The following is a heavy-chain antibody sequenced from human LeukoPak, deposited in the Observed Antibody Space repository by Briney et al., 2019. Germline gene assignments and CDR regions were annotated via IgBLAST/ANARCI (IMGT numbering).Heavy chain of an antibody. CDR2: ISYDGSNK. J-gene: IGHJ4*02. CDR3: ARDLQRGSIDY. V-gene: IGHV3-30-3*01. CDR1: GFTFGSYA. D-gene: IGHD3-16*01. Sequence: GGSLRLSCAASGFTFGSYAMHWVRQAPGKGLEWVAVISYDGSNKYYADSVKGRFTISRDNSKNTLYLQMNSLRAEDTAVYYCARDLQRGSIDYWGQGTLVTVSS.